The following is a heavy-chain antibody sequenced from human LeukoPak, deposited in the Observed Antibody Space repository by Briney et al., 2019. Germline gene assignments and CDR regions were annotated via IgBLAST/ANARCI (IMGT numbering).Heavy chain of an antibody. Sequence: ASVKVSCKASGYIFTAYYIHWVRQAPGHGLEWVGRIHPSSGGTEYAQNFQGRVTVTRDTSITTAYMELNRLTSDDTAVYYCARNYGDLDYWGQGNLVTVSS. D-gene: IGHD4-17*01. V-gene: IGHV1-2*06. CDR1: GYIFTAYY. J-gene: IGHJ4*02. CDR3: ARNYGDLDY. CDR2: IHPSSGGT.